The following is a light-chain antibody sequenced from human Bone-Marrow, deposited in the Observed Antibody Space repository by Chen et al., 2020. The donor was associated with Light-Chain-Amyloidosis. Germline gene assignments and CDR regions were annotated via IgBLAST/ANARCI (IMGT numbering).Light chain of an antibody. CDR2: DDS. V-gene: IGLV3-21*02. J-gene: IGLJ3*02. CDR1: NIGSTS. CDR3: QVWDRSSDRPV. Sequence: SYVLTQPSSVSVAPGQTATIACGGNNIGSTSVHWYQHTPGQAPLLVVYDDSDRPSGIPERLSGSNSGNTDTLTISRVEAGDEADYYCQVWDRSSDRPVFGGGTKLTVL.